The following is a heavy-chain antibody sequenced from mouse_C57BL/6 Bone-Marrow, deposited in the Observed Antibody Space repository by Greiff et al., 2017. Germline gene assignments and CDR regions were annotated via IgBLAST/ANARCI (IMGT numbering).Heavy chain of an antibody. J-gene: IGHJ1*03. Sequence: QVQLQQSGAELVRPGTSVKLSCKASGYTFTNYWIGWAKQRPGHGLEWIGDIYPGGGYTNYNEKFKGKATLTADTSSSTAYMQFSRLTSEDSAIYYCARRRSFYYYGSIHWYFDVWGTGTTVTVSS. V-gene: IGHV1-63*01. CDR3: ARRRSFYYYGSIHWYFDV. D-gene: IGHD1-1*01. CDR2: IYPGGGYT. CDR1: GYTFTNYW.